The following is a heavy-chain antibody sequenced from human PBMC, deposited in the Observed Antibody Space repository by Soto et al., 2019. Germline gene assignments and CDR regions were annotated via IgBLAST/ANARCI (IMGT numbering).Heavy chain of an antibody. D-gene: IGHD5-18*01. CDR3: ARDPQGGYSYGPPLSYYFDY. CDR2: IIPIFGTA. J-gene: IGHJ4*02. V-gene: IGHV1-69*13. CDR1: GGTFSSYA. Sequence: SVKVSCKASGGTFSSYAISWVRQAPGQGLEWMGGIIPIFGTANYAQKFQGRVTITADESTSTAYMELSSLRSEDTAVYYCARDPQGGYSYGPPLSYYFDYWGQGTLGTVSS.